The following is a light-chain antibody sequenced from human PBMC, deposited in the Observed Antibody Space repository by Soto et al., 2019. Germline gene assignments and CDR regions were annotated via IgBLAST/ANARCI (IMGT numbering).Light chain of an antibody. V-gene: IGKV3-20*01. J-gene: IGKJ1*01. Sequence: EIVLTQSPGTLSLSPGERATLSCRASQSVPSNFLAWYQQKPGQAPILVIYGVSRRATGIPDRFSGSGSGKDFTLTISRLELEDFAVYYCQQYDSSWTFGQGTKVEIK. CDR3: QQYDSSWT. CDR2: GVS. CDR1: QSVPSNF.